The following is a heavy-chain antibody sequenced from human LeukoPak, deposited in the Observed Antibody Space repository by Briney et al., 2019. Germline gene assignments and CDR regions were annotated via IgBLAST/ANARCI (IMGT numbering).Heavy chain of an antibody. Sequence: QAGGSLRLSCAASGFTVSSNYMSWVRQAPGKGLEWVSVIYSGGSTYYADSVKGGFTISRDNSKNTLYLQMNSLRAEDTAVYYCASNDYEYFQHWGQGTLVTVSS. CDR3: ASNDYEYFQH. J-gene: IGHJ1*01. V-gene: IGHV3-66*01. D-gene: IGHD4-11*01. CDR1: GFTVSSNY. CDR2: IYSGGST.